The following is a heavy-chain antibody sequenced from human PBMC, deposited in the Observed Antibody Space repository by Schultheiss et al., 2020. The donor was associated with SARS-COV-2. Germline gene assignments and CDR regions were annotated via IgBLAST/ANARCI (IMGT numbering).Heavy chain of an antibody. J-gene: IGHJ4*02. Sequence: SETLSLTCAVYGGSFSGYYWSWIRQPPGKGLEWIGYIYYSGSTNYNPSLKSRVTISVDTSKNQFSLKLSSVTAADTAVYYCARDQAHGGFDYWGQGTLVTVSS. CDR1: GGSFSGYY. CDR2: IYYSGST. CDR3: ARDQAHGGFDY. V-gene: IGHV4-59*12.